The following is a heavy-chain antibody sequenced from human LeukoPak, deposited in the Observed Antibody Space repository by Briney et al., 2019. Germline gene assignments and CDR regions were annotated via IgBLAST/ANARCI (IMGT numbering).Heavy chain of an antibody. V-gene: IGHV4-59*08. CDR3: AGHATGRYSGPCVDP. CDR1: GGAISSHY. Sequence: SEPLSHTRTVSGGAISSHYWSCLPQPTERGLEWIGYVSDSGGPVYNTSLKSRVTILGDTSKNQFSLKWSAVTAVYTAVYYCAGHATGRYSGPCVDPWGQGTLVTVSS. J-gene: IGHJ5*02. CDR2: VSDSGGP. D-gene: IGHD3-10*01.